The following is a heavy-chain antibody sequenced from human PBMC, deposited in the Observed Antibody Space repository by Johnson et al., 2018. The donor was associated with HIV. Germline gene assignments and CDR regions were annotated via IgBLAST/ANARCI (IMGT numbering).Heavy chain of an antibody. V-gene: IGHV3-66*04. CDR2: LFSGGDT. D-gene: IGHD3-10*01. J-gene: IGHJ3*02. CDR3: AKPYGSGSYDAFDI. Sequence: VHLVESGGGVVRPGGSLRLSCAASGFTLDDYAMHWVRQAPGKGLEWVSVLFSGGDTYYAASVRGRFTISRDNSKNTLYLQMNSLRAEDTAVYYCAKPYGSGSYDAFDIWGQGTMVTVSS. CDR1: GFTLDDYA.